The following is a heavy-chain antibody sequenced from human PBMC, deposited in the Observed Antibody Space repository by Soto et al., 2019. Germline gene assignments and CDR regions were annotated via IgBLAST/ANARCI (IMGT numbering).Heavy chain of an antibody. D-gene: IGHD1-20*01. CDR2: ISYDGSNK. CDR1: GFTFSSYA. CDR3: ARGDNWNLSDY. V-gene: IGHV3-30-3*01. J-gene: IGHJ4*02. Sequence: QVQLVEFGGGVVQPGRSLRLSCAASGFTFSSYAMHWVRQAPGKGLEWVAVISYDGSNKYYADSVKGRFTISRDNCKNTLYLQMNSVRAEDTAVYYCARGDNWNLSDYWGEGTLVTVSA.